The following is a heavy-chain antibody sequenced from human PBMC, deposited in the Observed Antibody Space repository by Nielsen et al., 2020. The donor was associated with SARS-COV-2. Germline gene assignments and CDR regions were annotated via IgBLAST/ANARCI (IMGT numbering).Heavy chain of an antibody. Sequence: GGSLRLSCAASGFSFSTYWMTWVRQPPGEGLEWVANIRHDGGDKEYVDSVKGRFTISRDNAKNSLYLQMDALRVEDTAVYYCARARGAHVITMIVVVDAFDIWGQGTMVTVSS. CDR3: ARARGAHVITMIVVVDAFDI. V-gene: IGHV3-7*04. CDR2: IRHDGGDK. J-gene: IGHJ3*02. CDR1: GFSFSTYW. D-gene: IGHD3-22*01.